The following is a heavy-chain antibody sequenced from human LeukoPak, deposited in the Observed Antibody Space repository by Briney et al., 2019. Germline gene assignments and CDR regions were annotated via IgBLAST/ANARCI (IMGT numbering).Heavy chain of an antibody. CDR3: ATHYSSGPLLYFDY. J-gene: IGHJ4*02. CDR2: IYYSGST. V-gene: IGHV4-39*01. CDR1: GGSISSSSYY. D-gene: IGHD6-19*01. Sequence: SGTLSLTCTVSGGSISSSSYYWGWIRQPPGKGLEWIGSIYYSGSTYYNPSLKSRVTISVDTSKNQFSLKLSSVTAADTAVYYCATHYSSGPLLYFDYWGQGTLVTVSS.